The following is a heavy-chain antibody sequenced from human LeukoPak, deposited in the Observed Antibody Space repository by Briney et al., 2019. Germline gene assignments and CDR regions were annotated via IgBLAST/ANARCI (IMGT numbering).Heavy chain of an antibody. J-gene: IGHJ4*02. V-gene: IGHV3-7*03. CDR2: IKQDGSER. CDR3: ARGGTRGYSPVDY. CDR1: GFTFSSFW. D-gene: IGHD5-18*01. Sequence: GGSLRLSCAASGFTFSSFWMDWVRQAPGKGPEWVANIKQDGSERNYVDSVKGRSTISRDNAKNSLFLQMNSLRVEDTAVYYCARGGTRGYSPVDYWGQGILVTVSS.